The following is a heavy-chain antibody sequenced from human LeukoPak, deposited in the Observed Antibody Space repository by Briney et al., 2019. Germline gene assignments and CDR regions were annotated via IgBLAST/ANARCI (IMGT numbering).Heavy chain of an antibody. J-gene: IGHJ4*02. V-gene: IGHV1-2*02. D-gene: IGHD6-19*01. CDR1: GYTFNGYY. CDR2: INPNSGGT. Sequence: ASVKVSCKASGYTFNGYYMHWVRQAPGQGLEWVGWINPNSGGTNYAQKFQGRVTMTRDTSISTAYMELSRLRSDDTAVYYCARIAVVGTVDYWGQGTLVTVSS. CDR3: ARIAVVGTVDY.